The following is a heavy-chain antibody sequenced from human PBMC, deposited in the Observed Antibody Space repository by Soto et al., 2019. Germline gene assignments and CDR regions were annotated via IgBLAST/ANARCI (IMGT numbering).Heavy chain of an antibody. CDR3: ARGVVTPNTYYYYFGMDV. V-gene: IGHV4-39*01. Sequence: QLQLQESGPGLVKPSETLSLTCTVSGGSISSSSYYWGWIRQPPGKGLEWIGSIYYSGSTYYNPSLKSRVTIPVDTSENQFSLKLSSVTAADTAVYYCARGVVTPNTYYYYFGMDVWGQGTTVTVSS. CDR2: IYYSGST. J-gene: IGHJ6*02. D-gene: IGHD2-15*01. CDR1: GGSISSSSYY.